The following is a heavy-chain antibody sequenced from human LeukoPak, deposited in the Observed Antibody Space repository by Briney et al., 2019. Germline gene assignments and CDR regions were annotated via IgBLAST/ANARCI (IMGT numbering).Heavy chain of an antibody. V-gene: IGHV1-46*01. Sequence: ASVKVSCKVSGFTFTGYYIHWVRQAPGQGLEWMGWINPSGGSTSYAQKFQGRVTMTRDTSTSTVYMELSSLRSEDTAVYYCARGRRLVVVNDYYYYGMDVWGQGTTVTVSS. CDR3: ARGRRLVVVNDYYYYGMDV. J-gene: IGHJ6*02. CDR1: GFTFTGYY. CDR2: INPSGGST. D-gene: IGHD3-22*01.